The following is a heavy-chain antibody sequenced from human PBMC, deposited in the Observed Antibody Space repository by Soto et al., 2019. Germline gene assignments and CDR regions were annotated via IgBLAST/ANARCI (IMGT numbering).Heavy chain of an antibody. CDR3: ARGVHYDSSGYYYFY. CDR2: IIPIFGTA. V-gene: IGHV1-69*13. Sequence: WASVKVSCKASGGTFNKYAISWVRQAPGQGLEWMGGIIPIFGTANYAQNFQGRVTITADESTSTAHMELRSLRSEDTAVYYCARGVHYDSSGYYYFYWGQGTLVTVSS. D-gene: IGHD3-22*01. J-gene: IGHJ4*02. CDR1: GGTFNKYA.